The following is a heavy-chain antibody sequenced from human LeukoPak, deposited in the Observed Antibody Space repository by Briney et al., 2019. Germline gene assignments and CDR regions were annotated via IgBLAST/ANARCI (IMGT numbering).Heavy chain of an antibody. V-gene: IGHV3-7*01. D-gene: IGHD3-3*01. CDR1: GFTFSSYW. Sequence: PGGSLRLSCAASGFTFSSYWMSWVRQAPGKGLEWVANIKQDGSEKYYVDSVKGRFTISRDNAKNSLYLQMNSLRAEDTAVYYCARKEYYDFWSGWTSHYGMDVWGQGTTVTVTS. CDR2: IKQDGSEK. CDR3: ARKEYYDFWSGWTSHYGMDV. J-gene: IGHJ6*02.